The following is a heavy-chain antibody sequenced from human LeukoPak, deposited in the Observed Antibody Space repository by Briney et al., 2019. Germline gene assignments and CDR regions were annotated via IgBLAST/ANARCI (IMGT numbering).Heavy chain of an antibody. J-gene: IGHJ4*02. Sequence: PGGSLRLSCAASGFTFSSYARSWVRQAQGKGLEWVSAISGSGGSTYYADSVKGRFTISRDNSKNTLYLQMNSLRAEDTAVYYCAKLHGLWFGESFDYWGQGTLVTVSS. CDR2: ISGSGGST. D-gene: IGHD3-10*01. V-gene: IGHV3-23*01. CDR1: GFTFSSYA. CDR3: AKLHGLWFGESFDY.